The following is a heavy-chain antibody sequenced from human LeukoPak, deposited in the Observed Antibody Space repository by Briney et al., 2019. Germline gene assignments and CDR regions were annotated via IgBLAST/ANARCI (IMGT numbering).Heavy chain of an antibody. V-gene: IGHV3-23*01. D-gene: IGHD3-16*01. CDR2: ISTDGTT. CDR1: GFTFANYA. CDR3: AKLGHGGYYSYMDV. J-gene: IGHJ6*03. Sequence: GVSLRLSCAVSGFTFANYAMTWVRQAPGKGLESVSSISTDGTTYYAHSVKGRFTLSRDNSKNTLYPQMSSLRAEDTAVYYCAKLGHGGYYSYMDVWGKGTTVTVSS.